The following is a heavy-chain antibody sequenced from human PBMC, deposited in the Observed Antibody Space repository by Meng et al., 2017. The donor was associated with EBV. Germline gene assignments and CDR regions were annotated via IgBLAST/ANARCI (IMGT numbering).Heavy chain of an antibody. D-gene: IGHD3-10*01. CDR2: INPSDGYT. J-gene: IGHJ4*02. CDR1: GYTFTSHW. V-gene: IGHV1-46*01. CDR3: ARGTPGRSYSDY. Sequence: QVQLVHSGAEVKKPGASVTVSCKTSGYTFTSHWMHWVRQAPGQGLEWMGIINPSDGYTMYEQKFQGRVTVTADRPTATAYMVLRNLRSDDTAVYYCARGTPGRSYSDYWGPGTLVTVSS.